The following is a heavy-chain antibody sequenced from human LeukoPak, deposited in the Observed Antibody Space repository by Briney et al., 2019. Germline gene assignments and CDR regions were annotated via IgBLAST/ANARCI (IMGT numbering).Heavy chain of an antibody. J-gene: IGHJ6*03. V-gene: IGHV3-30*18. D-gene: IGHD2-15*01. Sequence: GRSLRLSCAASGFTFSSYGMHWVRQAPGKGLEWVAVISYDGSNKYYADSVKGRFTISRDNSKNTLYLQMNSLRAEDTAVYYCAKDLRDIVVVVAATYYYYYMDVWGKGTTVTVSS. CDR1: GFTFSSYG. CDR2: ISYDGSNK. CDR3: AKDLRDIVVVVAATYYYYYMDV.